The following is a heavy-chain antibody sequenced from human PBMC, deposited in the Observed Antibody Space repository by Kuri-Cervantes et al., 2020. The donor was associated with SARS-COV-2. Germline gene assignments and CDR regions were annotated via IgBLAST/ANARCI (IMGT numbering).Heavy chain of an antibody. CDR3: AIGDSSSPHDAFDI. Sequence: GESLKISCAASGFTFSSYWMHWVRQAPGKGLVWVSRINSDGSSTSYADSVKGRFTISRDNAKNTLYLQMNSLRAEDMAVYYCAIGDSSSPHDAFDIWGQGTMVTVSS. CDR2: INSDGSST. D-gene: IGHD6-6*01. CDR1: GFTFSSYW. J-gene: IGHJ3*02. V-gene: IGHV3-74*01.